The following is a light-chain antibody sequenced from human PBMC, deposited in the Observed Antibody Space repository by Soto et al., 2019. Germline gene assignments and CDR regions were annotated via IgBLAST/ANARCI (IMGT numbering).Light chain of an antibody. CDR2: DAS. V-gene: IGKV1-5*01. Sequence: DIQMTQSPSTLSASVGGRVTITCRASQTINTWLAWYQHKPGKAPKLLIYDASTLQTGVPSRFSGYSSGTEFTLTISSLQPDDLATYFCQQYHSFSPEGLTFGGGTKVEL. J-gene: IGKJ4*01. CDR1: QTINTW. CDR3: QQYHSFSPEGLT.